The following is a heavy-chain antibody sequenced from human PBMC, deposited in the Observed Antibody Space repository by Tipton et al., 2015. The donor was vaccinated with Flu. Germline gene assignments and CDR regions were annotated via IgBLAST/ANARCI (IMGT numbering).Heavy chain of an antibody. CDR3: AKDANVDKAMAPWDGMDV. D-gene: IGHD5-18*01. CDR1: GFTFDDYA. V-gene: IGHV3-9*01. J-gene: IGHJ6*02. CDR2: ISWNSGGI. Sequence: SLRLSCAVSGFTFDDYAMHWVRQAPGKGLEWVSGISWNSGGIGYADSVKGRFTISRDNAKSSLYLQMNSLRVEDTALYYCAKDANVDKAMAPWDGMDVWGQGTSFTVSS.